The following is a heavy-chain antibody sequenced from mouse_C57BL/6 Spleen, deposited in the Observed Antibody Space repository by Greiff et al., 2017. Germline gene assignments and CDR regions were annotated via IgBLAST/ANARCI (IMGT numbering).Heavy chain of an antibody. J-gene: IGHJ4*01. D-gene: IGHD1-1*01. Sequence: QVHVKQSGPGLVQPSQSLSITCTVSGFSLTSYGVHWVRQSPGKGLEWLGVIWSGGSTDYNAAFISRLSISKDNSKSQVFFKMNSLQADDTAIYYCASSYYYGSSYDAMDYWGQGTSVTVSS. V-gene: IGHV2-2*01. CDR1: GFSLTSYG. CDR2: IWSGGST. CDR3: ASSYYYGSSYDAMDY.